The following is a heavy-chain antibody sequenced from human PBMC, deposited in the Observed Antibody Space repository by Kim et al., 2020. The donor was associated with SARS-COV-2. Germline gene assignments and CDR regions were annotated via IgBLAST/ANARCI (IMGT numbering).Heavy chain of an antibody. CDR2: ISSDSANI. D-gene: IGHD7-27*01. CDR1: GFPFSRYT. J-gene: IGHJ6*02. V-gene: IGHV3-21*01. Sequence: GGSLRLSCGAFGFPFSRYTMNWVRQAPGKGLEWVSSISSDSANIFYADSVRGRFIFSRDNAKNSLFLQMNSLRDEDSGVYYCARAEFQMGGLTRGGLDVWGQGTAVIVSS. CDR3: ARAEFQMGGLTRGGLDV.